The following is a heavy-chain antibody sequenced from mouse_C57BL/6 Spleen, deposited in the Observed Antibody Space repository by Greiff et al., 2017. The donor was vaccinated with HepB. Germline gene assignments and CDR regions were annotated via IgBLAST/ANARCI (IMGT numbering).Heavy chain of an antibody. CDR1: GYAFSSSW. J-gene: IGHJ1*03. CDR2: IYPGDGDT. D-gene: IGHD2-3*01. Sequence: QVQLQQSGPELVKPGASVKISCKASGYAFSSSWMNWVKQRPGKGLEWIGRIYPGDGDTNYNGKFKGKATLTADKSSSTAYMQLSSLTSEDSAVYFCARERRLLLWYFDVWGTGTTVTVSS. V-gene: IGHV1-82*01. CDR3: ARERRLLLWYFDV.